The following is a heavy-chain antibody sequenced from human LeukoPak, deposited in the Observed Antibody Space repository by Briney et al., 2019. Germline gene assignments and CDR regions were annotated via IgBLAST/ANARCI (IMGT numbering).Heavy chain of an antibody. Sequence: GGSLRLSCAASGFTFSSYSMNCVRQAPGKGLEWVSSISSSSSYIYYADSLKGRFTISRDNARKSLYLQMNSLRADDTAVYYCARATRGGYDAYFDYWGQGTLVTVSS. V-gene: IGHV3-21*01. CDR3: ARATRGGYDAYFDY. D-gene: IGHD5-12*01. J-gene: IGHJ4*02. CDR2: ISSSSSYI. CDR1: GFTFSSYS.